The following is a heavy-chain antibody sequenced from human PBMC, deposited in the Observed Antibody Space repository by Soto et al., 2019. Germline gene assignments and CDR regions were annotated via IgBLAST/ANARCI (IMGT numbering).Heavy chain of an antibody. CDR1: GGSISSGVYY. V-gene: IGHV4-31*03. Sequence: SETLSLTCTVSGGSISSGVYYWSWIRQHPGKGLEWIGYIYYSGSTYYNPSLKSRVTISVDTSKNQFSLKLSSVTAADTAVYYCARDWSSGYVAFDIWGQGTMVTVSS. CDR3: ARDWSSGYVAFDI. D-gene: IGHD3-22*01. CDR2: IYYSGST. J-gene: IGHJ3*02.